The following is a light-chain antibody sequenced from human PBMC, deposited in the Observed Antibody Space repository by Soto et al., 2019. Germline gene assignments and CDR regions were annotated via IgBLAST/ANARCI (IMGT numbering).Light chain of an antibody. Sequence: DVLMTQSPLSLPVNLGEPAAISCRSSQSLVHRDGNTYLSWFHQRPGQSPRRLIFYASERDFVVPYIFSGSVSAKAFSLMISGMKTEAVGSYYCIQGTHRPPFTFGQGTNLHI. CDR1: QSLVHRDGNTY. J-gene: IGKJ2*01. CDR3: IQGTHRPPFT. CDR2: YAS. V-gene: IGKV2-30*02.